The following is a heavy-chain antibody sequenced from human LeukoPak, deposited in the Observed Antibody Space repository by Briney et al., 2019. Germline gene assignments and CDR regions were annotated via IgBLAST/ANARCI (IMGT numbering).Heavy chain of an antibody. D-gene: IGHD5-24*01. CDR1: GFAVSSKY. V-gene: IGHV3-66*01. Sequence: GGSLRLSCAPSGFAVSSKYMNWVRQAPGKGLEWVTVIYLDGRADYADSVKGRFTISSDNSKNTVYLQMNSLKDEDTAVYYCARDAETSLANWGQGTLVTVSP. J-gene: IGHJ4*02. CDR2: IYLDGRA. CDR3: ARDAETSLAN.